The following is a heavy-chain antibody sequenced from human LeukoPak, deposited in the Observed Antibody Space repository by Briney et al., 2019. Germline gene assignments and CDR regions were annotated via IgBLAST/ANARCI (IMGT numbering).Heavy chain of an antibody. CDR2: ISGSGGST. CDR1: GFTFSSYA. CDR3: ATLYGDYNWYFDL. D-gene: IGHD4-17*01. V-gene: IGHV3-23*01. J-gene: IGHJ2*01. Sequence: GGSLRLSCAASGFTFSSYAMSWVRQAPGKGLEWVSAISGSGGSTYYAHSVKGRFTITRNNTKNTLYLQMNSLRADDTAVYYCATLYGDYNWYFDLWGRGTLVTVSS.